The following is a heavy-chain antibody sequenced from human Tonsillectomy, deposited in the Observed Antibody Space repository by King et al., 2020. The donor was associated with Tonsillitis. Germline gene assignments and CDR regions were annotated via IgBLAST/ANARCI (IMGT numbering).Heavy chain of an antibody. D-gene: IGHD3-10*01. Sequence: VQLQESGPGLVKPSETLSLTYTVSGGSISSYYWSWIRQPPGKGLEWIGYIYYSGSTNYNPSLKSRVTISVDTSKNQFSLKLSSVTAADTAVYYCARVLFEEGSGSYYPPDAFDIWGQGTMVTVSS. CDR2: IYYSGST. CDR1: GGSISSYY. CDR3: ARVLFEEGSGSYYPPDAFDI. V-gene: IGHV4-59*01. J-gene: IGHJ3*02.